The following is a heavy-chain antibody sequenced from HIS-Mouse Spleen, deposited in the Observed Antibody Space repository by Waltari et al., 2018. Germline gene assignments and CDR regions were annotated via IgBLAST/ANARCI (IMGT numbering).Heavy chain of an antibody. CDR3: ARSELERRAFDI. CDR1: GFTVSSNY. Sequence: EVQLVESGGGLVQPGGSLRLSCAASGFTVSSNYMSWVRQAPGKGVGWVYVSDNGGSTYSADSVKGRFNISRDNSKNTLYLQMNSLRAEDTAVYYCARSELERRAFDIWGQGTMVTVSS. J-gene: IGHJ3*02. D-gene: IGHD1-1*01. V-gene: IGHV3-66*01. CDR2: SDNGGST.